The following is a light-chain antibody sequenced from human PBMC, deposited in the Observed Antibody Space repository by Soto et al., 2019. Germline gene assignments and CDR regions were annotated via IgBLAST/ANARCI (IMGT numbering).Light chain of an antibody. Sequence: EIVMTQSLATLSVSPGERATLSCRASQSVSNNLAWYQQKPGQAPRLLIYGASTRATGIPARFSGSGSGTEFTLTISSLQSEDFAVYYCQQYNNWPQTFGQGTKVDIK. J-gene: IGKJ1*01. CDR3: QQYNNWPQT. CDR2: GAS. V-gene: IGKV3-15*01. CDR1: QSVSNN.